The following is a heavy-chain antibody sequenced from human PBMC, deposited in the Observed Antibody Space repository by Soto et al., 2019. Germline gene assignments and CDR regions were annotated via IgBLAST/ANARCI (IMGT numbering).Heavy chain of an antibody. J-gene: IGHJ4*02. CDR1: GGSISSGDYY. CDR2: IYYSGST. V-gene: IGHV4-30-4*01. D-gene: IGHD4-17*01. Sequence: SETLSLTCTVSGGSISSGDYYWSWIRQPPGKGLEWIGYIYYSGSTYYNPSLKSRVTISVDTSKNQFSLKLSSVTAADTAVYYCARDVGTVTIDYWGQGTLVTVSS. CDR3: ARDVGTVTIDY.